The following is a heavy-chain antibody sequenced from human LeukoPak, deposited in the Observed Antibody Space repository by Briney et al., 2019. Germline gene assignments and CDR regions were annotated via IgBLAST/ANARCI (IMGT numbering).Heavy chain of an antibody. CDR3: AKGLLYGYYADS. D-gene: IGHD4-17*01. V-gene: IGHV3-23*01. Sequence: GGSLRLSCAASGFTFSSYAMSRVRQAPGKGLERVSDISGAGGNSYYADSVKGRFTISRDNSKNTLFLQMSSLRAEDTAVYYCAKGLLYGYYADSWGRGTLVTVSS. CDR2: ISGAGGNS. J-gene: IGHJ4*02. CDR1: GFTFSSYA.